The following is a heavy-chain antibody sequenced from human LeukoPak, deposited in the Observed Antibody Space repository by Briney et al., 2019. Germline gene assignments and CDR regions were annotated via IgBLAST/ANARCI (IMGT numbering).Heavy chain of an antibody. J-gene: IGHJ6*03. CDR3: ARLTPSYYYDSSGRDYYYMDV. Sequence: PSETLSLTCTVSGGSISSSSSYWGWIRQPPGKGLEWIGSIYYSGSTYNNPSLKSRVTISVDMSKNQFSLKLSSVTAADTAVYYCARLTPSYYYDSSGRDYYYMDVWGKGTTVTVSS. CDR1: GGSISSSSSY. D-gene: IGHD3-22*01. V-gene: IGHV4-39*01. CDR2: IYYSGST.